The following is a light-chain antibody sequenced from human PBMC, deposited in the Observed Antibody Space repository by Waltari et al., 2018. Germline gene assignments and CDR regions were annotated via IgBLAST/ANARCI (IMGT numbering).Light chain of an antibody. Sequence: SYELTQPLSVSVALGQTARITCGGNNIGSKNVHGYQQKPGQAPVLVSYRDSNRPSGIPERFSGSNSGNTATLTISRAQAGDEADYYCQVWDSSTASVFGGGTKLTVL. CDR3: QVWDSSTASV. CDR2: RDS. V-gene: IGLV3-9*01. CDR1: NIGSKN. J-gene: IGLJ2*01.